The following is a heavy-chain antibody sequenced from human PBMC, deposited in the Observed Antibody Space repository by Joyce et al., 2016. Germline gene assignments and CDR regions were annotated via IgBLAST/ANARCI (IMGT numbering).Heavy chain of an antibody. CDR1: GDTFSDFY. V-gene: IGHV1-2*02. Sequence: QVQLVQSGAEVKRPGASVKVSCKASGDTFSDFYIHWVRQAPGQGVGWMGWINPDTGGTKSAQTFQGRVTMTGDMSIRTAYMELNRLRSDDTAVYYCARIRSRTSAFDYWGQGTLVTVSS. CDR3: ARIRSRTSAFDY. D-gene: IGHD2-2*01. J-gene: IGHJ4*02. CDR2: INPDTGGT.